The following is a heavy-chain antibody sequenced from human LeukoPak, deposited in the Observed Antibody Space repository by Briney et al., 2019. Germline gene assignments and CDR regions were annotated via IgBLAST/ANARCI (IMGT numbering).Heavy chain of an antibody. CDR2: INHSGST. CDR3: ASRYDLGDKHYFDY. V-gene: IGHV4-34*01. CDR1: GGSFSGYY. J-gene: IGHJ4*02. Sequence: PSETLSLTCAVYGGSFSGYYWSWIRQPPGKGLEWIGEINHSGSTNYNPSLKSRVTISVDTSKNQFSLKLSSVTAADTAVYYCASRYDLGDKHYFDYWGQGTLVTVSS. D-gene: IGHD2-21*02.